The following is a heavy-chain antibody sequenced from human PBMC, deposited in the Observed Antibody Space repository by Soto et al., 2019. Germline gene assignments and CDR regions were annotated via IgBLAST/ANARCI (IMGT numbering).Heavy chain of an antibody. J-gene: IGHJ4*02. CDR3: AKARYYDSSGYYPHDY. Sequence: GGSLRLSCAASGFTFSSYAMSWVRQAPGKGLKWVSAISGSGGSTYYADSVKGRFTISSDNSKNTLYLQMNSLRAEDTVVYYCAKARYYDSSGYYPHDYWGQGSLVTVSS. CDR2: ISGSGGST. D-gene: IGHD3-22*01. CDR1: GFTFSSYA. V-gene: IGHV3-23*01.